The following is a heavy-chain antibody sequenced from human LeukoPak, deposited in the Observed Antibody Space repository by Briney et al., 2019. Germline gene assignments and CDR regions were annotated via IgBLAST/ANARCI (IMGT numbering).Heavy chain of an antibody. J-gene: IGHJ4*02. CDR2: ISGSGDST. CDR1: GFTFSSYA. V-gene: IGHV3-23*01. Sequence: PGGSLRLSCAASGFTFSSYAMSWVRQAPGKGLEWVSTISGSGDSTYYADSVKGRFTISRDNSKNTLYLQMNSLRAEDTAVYYCAKTIYYFDSSGFGPVFDYWGQGTLVTVSS. CDR3: AKTIYYFDSSGFGPVFDY. D-gene: IGHD3-22*01.